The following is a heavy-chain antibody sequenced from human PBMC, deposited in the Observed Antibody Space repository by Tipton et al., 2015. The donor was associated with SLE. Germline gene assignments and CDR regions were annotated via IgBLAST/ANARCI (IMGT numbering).Heavy chain of an antibody. V-gene: IGHV3-7*03. J-gene: IGHJ6*02. D-gene: IGHD6-19*01. CDR2: IKQDGSER. CDR1: GFTFSNYW. CDR3: ARHHGSGWLYGLDV. Sequence: SLRLSCAASGFTFSNYWMNWVRQAPGKGLEWVANIKQDGSERYYADSVEGRFAISRDNAKNSLYLQMNSLRAEDTAVYYCARHHGSGWLYGLDVWGQGTTVTVSS.